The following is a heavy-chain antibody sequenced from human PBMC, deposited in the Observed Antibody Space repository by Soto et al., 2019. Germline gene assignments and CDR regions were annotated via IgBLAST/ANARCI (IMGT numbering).Heavy chain of an antibody. D-gene: IGHD1-20*01. CDR3: ARDYNWGYDF. CDR2: TFYKSKWSN. V-gene: IGHV6-1*01. J-gene: IGHJ4*02. Sequence: SQTLSLTCAISGGSVSNKDAAWNWIRQSPSRGLEWLGRTFYKSKWSNDYAVSVKSRISINPDTSKNQFSLQLNFVTPEDTAVYYCARDYNWGYDFWGLGTLVTVSS. CDR1: GGSVSNKDAA.